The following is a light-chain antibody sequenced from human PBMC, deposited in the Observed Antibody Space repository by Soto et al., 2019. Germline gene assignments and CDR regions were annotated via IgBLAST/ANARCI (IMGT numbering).Light chain of an antibody. CDR2: GNN. Sequence: QSVLTQPPSASGTPGQRVTISCSGSRSSVGSDSLNWYQHLPGMAPRLLIYGNNRRPSGVPDRFSASNSATSASLAISGLQSEDEAEYYCASWNDSLNGPVFGGGTKLTVL. CDR3: ASWNDSLNGPV. J-gene: IGLJ2*01. CDR1: RSSVGSDS. V-gene: IGLV1-44*01.